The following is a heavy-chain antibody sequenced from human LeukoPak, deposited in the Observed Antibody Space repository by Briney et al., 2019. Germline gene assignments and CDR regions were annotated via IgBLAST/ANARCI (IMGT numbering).Heavy chain of an antibody. V-gene: IGHV3-48*02. CDR1: GFTFSSNS. CDR3: ARDLTTMVRGLPLDY. Sequence: GGSLRLSCAASGFTFSSNSMNWVRQAPGKGLEWVSYISRSSDTIYYANSVKGRFTISRDNAKNSLYLQMNSLRDEDTAVYYCARDLTTMVRGLPLDYWGQGTLVTVSS. D-gene: IGHD3-10*01. CDR2: ISRSSDTI. J-gene: IGHJ4*02.